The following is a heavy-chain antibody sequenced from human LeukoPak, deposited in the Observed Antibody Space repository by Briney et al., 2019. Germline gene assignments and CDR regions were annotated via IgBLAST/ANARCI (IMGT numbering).Heavy chain of an antibody. D-gene: IGHD2-15*01. CDR3: ARVRCSGGSCYSYFDY. J-gene: IGHJ4*02. CDR1: SGSISSGGYS. Sequence: SETLSLTCAVSSGSISSGGYSWSWIRQPPGKGLEWIGYIYHSGSTYYNPSLKNRVTISVDRSKNQFSLKLSSVTAADTAVYYCARVRCSGGSCYSYFDYWGQGTLVTVSS. V-gene: IGHV4-30-2*01. CDR2: IYHSGST.